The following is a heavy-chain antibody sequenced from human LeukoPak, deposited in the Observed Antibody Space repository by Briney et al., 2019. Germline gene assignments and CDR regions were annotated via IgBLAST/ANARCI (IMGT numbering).Heavy chain of an antibody. CDR1: GGTFSSYA. Sequence: GASVKVSCKASGGTFSSYAISWVRQATGQGLEWMGWMNPNSGNTGYAQKFQGRVTMTRNTSISTAYMELSSLRSEDTAVYYCARVLIGDDSGGYYPYYYFDYWGQGTLVTVSS. CDR3: ARVLIGDDSGGYYPYYYFDY. J-gene: IGHJ4*02. V-gene: IGHV1-8*02. CDR2: MNPNSGNT. D-gene: IGHD3-22*01.